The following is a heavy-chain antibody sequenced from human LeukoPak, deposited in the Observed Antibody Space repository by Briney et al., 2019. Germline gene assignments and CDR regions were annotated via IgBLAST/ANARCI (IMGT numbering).Heavy chain of an antibody. CDR1: GGSISSGSYY. CDR3: ARARAGIDY. Sequence: PSETLSLTCTVSGGSISSGSYYWSWIRQPPGKGLEWIGYIYHSGSAYYNPSLKSRVTISVDRSKNQFSLKLSSVTAADTAVYYCARARAGIDYWGQGTLVTVSS. V-gene: IGHV4-30-2*01. CDR2: IYHSGSA. J-gene: IGHJ4*02.